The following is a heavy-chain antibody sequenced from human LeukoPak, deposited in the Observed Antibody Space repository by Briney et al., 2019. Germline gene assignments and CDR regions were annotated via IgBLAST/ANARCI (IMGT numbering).Heavy chain of an antibody. CDR1: GFTFSNAW. D-gene: IGHD3-22*01. V-gene: IGHV3-15*01. CDR3: TTGPQYYYDSSGHYG. J-gene: IGHJ4*02. Sequence: PGGSLRLSCAASGFTFSNAWISWVRQAPGKGLEWVGRIKSKTDGGTTDYAAPVKGRFTISRDDSKNTLYLQMNSLKTEDTAVYYCTTGPQYYYDSSGHYGWGQGTLVTVSS. CDR2: IKSKTDGGTT.